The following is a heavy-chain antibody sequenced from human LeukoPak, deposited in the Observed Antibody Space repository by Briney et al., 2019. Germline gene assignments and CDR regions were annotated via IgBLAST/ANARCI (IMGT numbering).Heavy chain of an antibody. V-gene: IGHV4-34*01. D-gene: IGHD2-8*02. CDR2: INHSGST. J-gene: IGHJ4*02. Sequence: SETLSLTCAVYGGSFSGYCWSWIRQPPGKGLEWIGEINHSGSTNYNPSLKSRVTISVDTSKNQFSLKLSSVTAADTAVYYCARGGLVAPPGSWGQGTLVTVSS. CDR3: ARGGLVAPPGS. CDR1: GGSFSGYC.